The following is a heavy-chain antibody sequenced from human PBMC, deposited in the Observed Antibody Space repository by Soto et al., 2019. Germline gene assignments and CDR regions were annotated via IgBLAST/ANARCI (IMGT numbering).Heavy chain of an antibody. Sequence: QLQLQESGPGLVKPSETLSLTCTVSGGSISSSSSYWGWIRQPPGKGLEWIGSIYYRGSTYYNPSLKSRVTISVDTSKNQFSRKLSSVTAADTALYYCARTTVTTAHLDYWGQGTLVTVSS. CDR1: GGSISSSSSY. CDR3: ARTTVTTAHLDY. CDR2: IYYRGST. D-gene: IGHD4-17*01. V-gene: IGHV4-39*01. J-gene: IGHJ4*02.